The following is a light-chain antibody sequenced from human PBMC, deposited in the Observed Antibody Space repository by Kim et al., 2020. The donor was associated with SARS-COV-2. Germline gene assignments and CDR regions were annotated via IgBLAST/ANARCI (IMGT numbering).Light chain of an antibody. V-gene: IGKV3-11*01. J-gene: IGKJ4*01. CDR3: QERTTSLT. Sequence: ETVLTQSPATLSLSPGGRATLSCRASQSVSSYLAWYQQKPGQAPRLLIYDASQRAPGVPARFSGGGSITEFTLTISSLEPEDFAVYYCQERTTSLTFGGGTKVEIK. CDR2: DAS. CDR1: QSVSSY.